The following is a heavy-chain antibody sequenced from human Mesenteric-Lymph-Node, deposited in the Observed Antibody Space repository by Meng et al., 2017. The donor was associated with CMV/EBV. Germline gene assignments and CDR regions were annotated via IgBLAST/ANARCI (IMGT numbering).Heavy chain of an antibody. CDR3: AKEDLWFGGIDY. V-gene: IGHV3-30*02. J-gene: IGHJ4*02. CDR2: IRYDGSNK. D-gene: IGHD3-10*01. Sequence: GESLKISCAASGFTFSSYGMHWVRQAPGKGLEWVAFIRYDGSNKYYADSVKGRFTISRDNSKNTLYLQMNSLRAEDTAVYYCAKEDLWFGGIDYWGQGTLVTVSS. CDR1: GFTFSSYG.